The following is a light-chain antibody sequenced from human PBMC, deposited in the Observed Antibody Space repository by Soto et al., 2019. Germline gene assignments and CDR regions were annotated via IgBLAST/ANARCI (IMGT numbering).Light chain of an antibody. Sequence: QLVLTQPPSVSGAPGQRVTISCTGSSSNIGAGYDVHWYQQLPGTAPKLLIYGNSNRPSGVPDRFSGSKSGTSASLAITGLQAEYEADYYGQSYDSSLSGWVFGGGTKVTVL. CDR2: GNS. CDR3: QSYDSSLSGWV. CDR1: SSNIGAGYD. V-gene: IGLV1-40*01. J-gene: IGLJ3*02.